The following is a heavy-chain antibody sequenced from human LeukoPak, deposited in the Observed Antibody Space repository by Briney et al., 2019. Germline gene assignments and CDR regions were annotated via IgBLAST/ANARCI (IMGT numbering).Heavy chain of an antibody. D-gene: IGHD3-10*01. CDR2: ISAYNGNT. CDR3: ARGVGGGSGSYQSPDLDY. CDR1: GYTFTSYG. V-gene: IGHV1-18*01. Sequence: GASVKVSCKASGYTFTSYGISWVRQAPGQGLEWMGWISAYNGNTNYAQKLQGRVTMTTDTSTSTAYMELRSLRSDDTAVYYCARGVGGGSGSYQSPDLDYWGQGTLVTVSS. J-gene: IGHJ4*02.